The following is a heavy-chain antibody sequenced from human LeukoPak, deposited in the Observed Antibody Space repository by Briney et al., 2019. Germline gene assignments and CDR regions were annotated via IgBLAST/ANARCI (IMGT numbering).Heavy chain of an antibody. J-gene: IGHJ6*02. D-gene: IGHD6-13*01. V-gene: IGHV1-69*13. CDR2: IIPIFGTA. CDR1: GGTFSSYA. Sequence: SVKVSCKASGGTFSSYAISWVRQAPGQGLEWMGGIIPIFGTANYAQKFQGRVTITADESTSTAYMGLSSLRSEDTAVYYCARRVAYSSSWLYGMDVWGQGTTVTVPS. CDR3: ARRVAYSSSWLYGMDV.